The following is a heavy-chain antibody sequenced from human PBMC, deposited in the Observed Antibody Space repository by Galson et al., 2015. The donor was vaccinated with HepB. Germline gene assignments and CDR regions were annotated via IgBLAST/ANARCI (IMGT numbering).Heavy chain of an antibody. V-gene: IGHV1-46*03. Sequence: SVKVSCKASGYTFTSYYMHWVRQAPGQGLEWMGIINPSGGSTSYAQKFQGRVTMTRDTSTSTVYMELSSLRSEDTAVYYCARDQWQWRVRGGYYCYYGMDVWGQGTTVTVS. CDR2: INPSGGST. D-gene: IGHD6-19*01. CDR3: ARDQWQWRVRGGYYCYYGMDV. CDR1: GYTFTSYY. J-gene: IGHJ6*02.